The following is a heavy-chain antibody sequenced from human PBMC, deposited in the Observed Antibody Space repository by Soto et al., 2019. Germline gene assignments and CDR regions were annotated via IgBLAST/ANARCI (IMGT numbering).Heavy chain of an antibody. Sequence: SETLSLTCAVSSGSISSSNWWSWVRQPPGKGLEWIGEIYHSGSTNYNPSLKSRVTISVDKSKNQFSLKLSSVTAADTAVYYCARDRCTNGVCSIFDYWGQGTLVTVSS. V-gene: IGHV4-4*02. CDR2: IYHSGST. J-gene: IGHJ4*02. D-gene: IGHD2-8*01. CDR3: ARDRCTNGVCSIFDY. CDR1: SGSISSSNW.